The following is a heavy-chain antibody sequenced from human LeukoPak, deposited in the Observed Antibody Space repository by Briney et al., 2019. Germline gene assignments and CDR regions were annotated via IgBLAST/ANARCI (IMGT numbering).Heavy chain of an antibody. J-gene: IGHJ5*02. Sequence: SETLSLTCAVYGGSFSGYYWSWIRQPPGKGLEWIGEINHSGSTNYNPSLKSRVTISVDTSKNQFSLKLSSVTAADTAVYYCAKMQFGELSYENWFDPWGQGTLVTVSS. CDR3: AKMQFGELSYENWFDP. CDR1: GGSFSGYY. D-gene: IGHD3-10*01. CDR2: INHSGST. V-gene: IGHV4-34*01.